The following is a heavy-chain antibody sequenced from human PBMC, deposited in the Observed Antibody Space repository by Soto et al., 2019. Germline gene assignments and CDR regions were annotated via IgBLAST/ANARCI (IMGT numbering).Heavy chain of an antibody. J-gene: IGHJ4*02. CDR1: GYXCTDYW. D-gene: IGHD6-19*01. V-gene: IGHV5-51*01. Sequence: PXEXLKISCKCSGYXCTDYWVVWVRHVPGKGLEFMGTIYAGDSDSRYSPSLEFQVTMSFYRSIRIAYLHWSSLKASGTDMYYCARQHPPDRSAWYNWGQGTLGTVS. CDR2: IYAGDSDS. CDR3: ARQHPPDRSAWYN.